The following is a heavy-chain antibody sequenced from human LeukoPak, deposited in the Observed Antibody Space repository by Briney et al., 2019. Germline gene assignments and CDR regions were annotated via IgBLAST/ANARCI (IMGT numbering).Heavy chain of an antibody. V-gene: IGHV1-18*01. CDR3: AREGLASYYDFWSGYYPYYYYYYMDV. D-gene: IGHD3-3*01. CDR2: ISAYNGNT. Sequence: ASVKVSCKASGYTFTSYGISWVRQATGQGLEWMGWISAYNGNTNYAQKLQGRVTMTTDTSTSTAYMELRSLRSDDTAVYYCAREGLASYYDFWSGYYPYYYYYYMDVWGKGTTVTVSS. CDR1: GYTFTSYG. J-gene: IGHJ6*03.